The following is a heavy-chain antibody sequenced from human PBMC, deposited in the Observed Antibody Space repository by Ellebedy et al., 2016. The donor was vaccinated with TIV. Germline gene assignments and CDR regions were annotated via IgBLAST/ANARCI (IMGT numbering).Heavy chain of an antibody. Sequence: MPSETLSLTCAISGDSVSNKYATWNWIRQSPSRGLEWLGRTYYRSKWYHDLAVSVKGRITIHADTSKNQFSLQLNSVTPEDTAVYYCARDESGNTWYWNWFDPWGQGTLVTVSS. CDR3: ARDESGNTWYWNWFDP. CDR2: TYYRSKWYH. D-gene: IGHD1-1*01. CDR1: GDSVSNKYAT. J-gene: IGHJ5*02. V-gene: IGHV6-1*01.